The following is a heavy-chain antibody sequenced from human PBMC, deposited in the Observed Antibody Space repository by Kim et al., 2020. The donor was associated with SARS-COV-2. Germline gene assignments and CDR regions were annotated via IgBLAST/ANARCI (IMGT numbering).Heavy chain of an antibody. J-gene: IGHJ4*02. D-gene: IGHD5-18*01. CDR3: AKDMGTAMALDY. CDR2: ISWNSGSI. Sequence: GGSLRLSCAASGFTFDDYAMHWVRQAPGKGLEWVSGISWNSGSIGYADSVKGRFTISRDNAKNSLYLQMNSLRAEDTALYYCAKDMGTAMALDYWGQGTLVTVSS. V-gene: IGHV3-9*01. CDR1: GFTFDDYA.